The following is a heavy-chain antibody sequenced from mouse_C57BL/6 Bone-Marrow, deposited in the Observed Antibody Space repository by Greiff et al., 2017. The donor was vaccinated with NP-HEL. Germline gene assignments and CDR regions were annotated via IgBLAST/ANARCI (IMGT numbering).Heavy chain of an antibody. CDR3: ERGQLRPWFAD. CDR1: GYTFTSYW. D-gene: IGHD3-2*02. J-gene: IGHJ3*01. Sequence: QVQLQQPGAELVRPGTSVKLSCKASGYTFTSYWMHWVKQRPGQGLEWIGVIDPSDSYTNYNQKFKGKATLTVDTSSSTAYMQLSSLTSEDSAVYYCERGQLRPWFADWGQGTLVTVSA. CDR2: IDPSDSYT. V-gene: IGHV1-59*01.